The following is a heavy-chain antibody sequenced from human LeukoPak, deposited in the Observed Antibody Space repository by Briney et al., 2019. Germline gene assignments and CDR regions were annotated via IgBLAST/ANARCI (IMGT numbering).Heavy chain of an antibody. J-gene: IGHJ4*02. CDR3: VGTVPAASTQVWDY. V-gene: IGHV3-30*03. CDR1: GFTFSSYG. Sequence: GGSLRLSCAASGFTFSSYGIHWVRQAPGKGLEWVAVVSYDGSEKYYADSVKGRLTISRDKSKNTVSLQMNSLRAEDTAVYYCVGTVPAASTQVWDYWGQGTLVTVSS. CDR2: VSYDGSEK. D-gene: IGHD2-2*01.